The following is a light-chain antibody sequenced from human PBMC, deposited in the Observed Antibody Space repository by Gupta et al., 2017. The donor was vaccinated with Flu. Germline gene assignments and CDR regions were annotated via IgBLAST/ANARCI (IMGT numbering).Light chain of an antibody. J-gene: IGKJ4*01. Sequence: DIQMTQSPSSLSASVGDRVTITCRASQSISSYLNWYQQKPGKAPNLLIYAASSLQSGVPSRFGGSGSGTDFALTISSLQPEDFATYYCQQSYSSPLTFGGGTTVEIK. V-gene: IGKV1-39*01. CDR2: AAS. CDR3: QQSYSSPLT. CDR1: QSISSY.